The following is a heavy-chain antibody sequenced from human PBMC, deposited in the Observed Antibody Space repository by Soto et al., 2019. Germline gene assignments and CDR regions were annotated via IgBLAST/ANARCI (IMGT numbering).Heavy chain of an antibody. J-gene: IGHJ4*02. Sequence: LRLSCAASGFTFSSYGMHWVRQAPGKGLEWVAVISYDGSNKYYADSVKGRFTISRDNSKNTLYLQMNSLRAEDTAVYYCAKGLGISALDYWGQGTLVTVSS. CDR3: AKGLGISALDY. V-gene: IGHV3-30*18. CDR1: GFTFSSYG. CDR2: ISYDGSNK. D-gene: IGHD7-27*01.